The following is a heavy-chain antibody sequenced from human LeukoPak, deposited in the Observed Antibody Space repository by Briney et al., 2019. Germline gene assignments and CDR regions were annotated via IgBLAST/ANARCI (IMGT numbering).Heavy chain of an antibody. D-gene: IGHD1-1*01. CDR3: ARGGLIQRHAFDI. CDR2: ISSSGSTI. CDR1: GFTFSDYY. Sequence: GGSLRLSCAASGFTFSDYYMSWIRQAPGKGLEWVSYISSSGSTIYYADSVKGRFTISRDNAKNSLYLQMNSLRGEDTALYYCARGGLIQRHAFDIWGQGTMVTVSS. J-gene: IGHJ3*02. V-gene: IGHV3-11*01.